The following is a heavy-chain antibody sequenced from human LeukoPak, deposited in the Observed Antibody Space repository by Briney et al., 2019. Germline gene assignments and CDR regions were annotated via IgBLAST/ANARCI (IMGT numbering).Heavy chain of an antibody. CDR2: INSDGSST. V-gene: IGHV3-74*01. CDR3: ARDRGSYHDFDY. D-gene: IGHD1-26*01. Sequence: GGSLRLSCAASGFTFSRFWMHWVRQAPGKGLVWVSRINSDGSSTTYADSVKGRFTISRDNAKNTLYVQVNSLRAEDTAVYYCARDRGSYHDFDYWGQGTLVTVSS. CDR1: GFTFSRFW. J-gene: IGHJ4*02.